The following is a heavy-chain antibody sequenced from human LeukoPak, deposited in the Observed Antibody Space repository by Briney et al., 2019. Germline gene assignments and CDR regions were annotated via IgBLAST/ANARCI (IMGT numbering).Heavy chain of an antibody. J-gene: IGHJ5*02. CDR2: IYYSGST. D-gene: IGHD2-2*01. CDR1: GGSINSGDYY. CDR3: ARAQYCSTNSCNWFDP. Sequence: SETLSLTCTVSGGSINSGDYYWSWIRHPPGKGLEWIGYIYYSGSTYYNPSLKSRVTISVDTSKNQFSLKLSSVTAADTAVYYCARAQYCSTNSCNWFDPWGQGTLVTVSS. V-gene: IGHV4-30-4*01.